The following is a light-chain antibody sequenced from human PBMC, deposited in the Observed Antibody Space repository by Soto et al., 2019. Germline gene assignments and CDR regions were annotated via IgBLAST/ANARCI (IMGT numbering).Light chain of an antibody. CDR3: HSFGDSPST. CDR2: GAS. V-gene: IGKV3-20*01. Sequence: EIVLMQSPDTLSLSPGERATLSCRASETISSHYIAWYQQKPGQAPRLLIFGASTRATGIPDRFSGSWSGTDFTLTISRLEPEDFAVYYCHSFGDSPSTFGPGTKVDIK. CDR1: ETISSHY. J-gene: IGKJ3*01.